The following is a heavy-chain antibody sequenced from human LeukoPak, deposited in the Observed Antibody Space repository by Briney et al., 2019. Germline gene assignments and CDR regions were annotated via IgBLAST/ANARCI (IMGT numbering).Heavy chain of an antibody. D-gene: IGHD1-7*01. V-gene: IGHV3-21*01. J-gene: IGHJ6*03. CDR2: ISSSSSYI. CDR1: GFTFSSYS. CDR3: ARIVATGTKLNYMDV. Sequence: GGSLRLSCAASGFTFSSYSMNWVRQAPGKGLEWVSSISSSSSYIYYADSVKGRFTISRDNAKNSLYLQMNSLRAEDTAVYYCARIVATGTKLNYMDVWGKGTTVTVSS.